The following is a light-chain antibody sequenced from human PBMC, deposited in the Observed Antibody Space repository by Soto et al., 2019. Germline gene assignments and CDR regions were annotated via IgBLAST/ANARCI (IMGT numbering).Light chain of an antibody. V-gene: IGKV1-5*03. CDR3: QQYETYYRT. Sequence: DIQMTQSPSTLSASVGDRITITCRASQSINTWLAWYQQKPGEVPKLLIYDGSTLERGVPSRFSGSGSGTEFTLTISRLQPDDFGTFYGQQYETYYRTFGQGTKVEV. CDR1: QSINTW. CDR2: DGS. J-gene: IGKJ1*01.